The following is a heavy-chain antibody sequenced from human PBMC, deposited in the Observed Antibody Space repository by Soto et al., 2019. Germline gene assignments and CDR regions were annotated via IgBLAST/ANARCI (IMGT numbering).Heavy chain of an antibody. CDR3: ARHFFFGVPAATAYYYGMDV. J-gene: IGHJ6*02. CDR2: IHYSGST. Sequence: TLSLTCTVSAGSISSSSYYWGWIRQPPGKGLEWIGSIHYSGSTYYNPSLKSRVTISVDTSKNQFSLKLSSVTAADTAVYYCARHFFFGVPAATAYYYGMDVWGQGTTVTVSS. D-gene: IGHD2-2*01. V-gene: IGHV4-39*01. CDR1: AGSISSSSYY.